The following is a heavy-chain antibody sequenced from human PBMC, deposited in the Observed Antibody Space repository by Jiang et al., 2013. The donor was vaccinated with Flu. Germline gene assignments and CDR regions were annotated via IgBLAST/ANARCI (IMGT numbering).Heavy chain of an antibody. CDR1: GDSISNYY. V-gene: IGHV4-59*01. J-gene: IGHJ3*01. D-gene: IGHD2-21*01. CDR3: AREYSAFDF. Sequence: LLKPSETLSLTCTVSGDSISNYYWHWIRQPPGKGLEWIGYIHHSGSTSYNPSLKSRLTISVDTSKNQLSLRLSSVTAADTAMYYCAREYSAFDFWGQGTMVTVSS. CDR2: IHHSGST.